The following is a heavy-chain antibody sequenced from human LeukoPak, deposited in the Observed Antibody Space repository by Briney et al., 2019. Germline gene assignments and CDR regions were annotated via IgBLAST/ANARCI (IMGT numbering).Heavy chain of an antibody. V-gene: IGHV3-7*01. CDR3: ARPPYGDSRGYYFDY. D-gene: IGHD4-17*01. CDR1: GFTFSSYW. Sequence: GGSLRLSCEGSGFTFSSYWMTWVRQAPGKGLEWVANIKQDGSEKYYVDSVKGRFTISRDNAKNSLYLQMNSLRAEDTAVYYCARPPYGDSRGYYFDYWGQGTLVTVSS. J-gene: IGHJ4*02. CDR2: IKQDGSEK.